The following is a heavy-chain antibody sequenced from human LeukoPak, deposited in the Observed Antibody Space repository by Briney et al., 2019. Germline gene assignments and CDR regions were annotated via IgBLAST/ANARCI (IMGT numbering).Heavy chain of an antibody. Sequence: SETLSLTCSVSGGSISSYYWNWIRQPPGKGLEWIGSFYNSGKTYYKPSLESRVTISMDTSKKQFSLKVSSVTAADTAVYYCATRGGGRGIAAAGDFDYWGQGILVTVSS. J-gene: IGHJ4*02. V-gene: IGHV4-59*08. CDR3: ATRGGGRGIAAAGDFDY. D-gene: IGHD6-13*01. CDR2: FYNSGKT. CDR1: GGSISSYY.